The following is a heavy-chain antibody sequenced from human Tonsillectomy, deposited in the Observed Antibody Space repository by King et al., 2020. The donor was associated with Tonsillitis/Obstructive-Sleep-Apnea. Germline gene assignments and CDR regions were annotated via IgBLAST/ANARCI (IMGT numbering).Heavy chain of an antibody. CDR2: IYHSGST. J-gene: IGHJ5*02. Sequence: VQLQESGPGLVKPSGTLSLTCAVFGGSISSSNWWSWVRQPPGKGLEWIGEIYHSGSTKYNPSLRSRVSISIDKSKKQFSLRLSSVTAADTAVYYCARQGCDSTICYATWFDPWGQGTQVTVSS. CDR1: GGSISSSNW. D-gene: IGHD2-2*01. V-gene: IGHV4-4*02. CDR3: ARQGCDSTICYATWFDP.